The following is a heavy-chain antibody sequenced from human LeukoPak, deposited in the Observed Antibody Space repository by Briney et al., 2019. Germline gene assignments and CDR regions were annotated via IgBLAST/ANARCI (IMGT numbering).Heavy chain of an antibody. CDR2: INYSGNT. CDR1: GGSFSGYY. Sequence: SETLSLTCAVYGGSFSGYYWGWIRQPPGKGLEWIGSINYSGNTYYNSSLKSRVTISVDTSKTQFPLKLTSMTAADTAVYYCSRHFDYWGQGTLVIVSS. V-gene: IGHV4-34*01. J-gene: IGHJ4*02. CDR3: SRHFDY.